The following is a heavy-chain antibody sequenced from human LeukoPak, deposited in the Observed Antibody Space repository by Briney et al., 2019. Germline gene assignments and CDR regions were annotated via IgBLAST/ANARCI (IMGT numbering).Heavy chain of an antibody. J-gene: IGHJ5*02. V-gene: IGHV3-30*02. CDR3: AKDLLVVAAAGP. CDR1: GFTFSSYG. D-gene: IGHD6-13*01. Sequence: PGGSLRLSCAASGFTFSSYGMHWVRQAPGKGLEWVAFIRYDGSNKYYADSVKGRFTISRDNSKNTLYLQMNSLRAEDTAVYYCAKDLLVVAAAGPWGQGTLVTVSS. CDR2: IRYDGSNK.